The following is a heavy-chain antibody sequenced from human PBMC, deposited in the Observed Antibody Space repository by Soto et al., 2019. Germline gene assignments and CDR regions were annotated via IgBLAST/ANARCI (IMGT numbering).Heavy chain of an antibody. Sequence: GGSLRLSCATSGFTFSDATIHWVRRASGKGLEWVGRIRSKANSYTTEYAASVKGKFTISRDDTKNTAYLQMNSLKTEDTAVYFCTSFRHGVAGTENLDYWGQGTLVTVSS. CDR2: IRSKANSYTT. J-gene: IGHJ4*02. CDR3: TSFRHGVAGTENLDY. D-gene: IGHD6-19*01. CDR1: GFTFSDAT. V-gene: IGHV3-73*01.